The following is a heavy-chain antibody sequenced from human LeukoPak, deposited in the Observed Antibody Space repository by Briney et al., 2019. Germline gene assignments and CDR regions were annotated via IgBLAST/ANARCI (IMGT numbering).Heavy chain of an antibody. D-gene: IGHD6-19*01. CDR3: ARENGYSSGWYDLAFDY. CDR2: IIPIFGTA. CDR1: GGTLSSYA. Sequence: GASVKVSCKASGGTLSSYAISWVRQAPGQGLEWMGGIIPIFGTANYAQKFQGRVTITADESTSTAYMELSSLRSEDTAVYYCARENGYSSGWYDLAFDYWGQGTLVTVSS. J-gene: IGHJ4*02. V-gene: IGHV1-69*13.